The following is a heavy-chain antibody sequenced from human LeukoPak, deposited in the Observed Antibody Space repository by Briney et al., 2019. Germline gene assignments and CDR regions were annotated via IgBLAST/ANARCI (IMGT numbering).Heavy chain of an antibody. CDR1: GGSFSGYY. D-gene: IGHD5-18*01. V-gene: IGHV4-34*01. J-gene: IGHJ4*02. CDR2: INHSGST. CDR3: ARGGEYSSAPFDY. Sequence: SVTLSLTCAVYGGSFSGYYWSWIRQPPGKGLEWIGEINHSGSTNYNPSLKSRVTISVDTSKNQFSLKLSSVTAADTAVYYCARGGEYSSAPFDYWGQGTLVTVSS.